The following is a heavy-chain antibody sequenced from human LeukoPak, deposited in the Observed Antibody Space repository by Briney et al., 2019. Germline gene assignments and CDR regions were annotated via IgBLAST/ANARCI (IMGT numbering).Heavy chain of an antibody. V-gene: IGHV1-69*13. CDR2: IIPIFGTA. Sequence: ASVKVSCKASGGTFSSYAISWVRQAPGQGLEWMGGIIPIFGTANYAQKFQGRVTITADESTSTAYLELSSLRSEDTAVYYCAREGSSGYEHAFDIWGQGTMVTVSS. D-gene: IGHD5-12*01. J-gene: IGHJ3*02. CDR3: AREGSSGYEHAFDI. CDR1: GGTFSSYA.